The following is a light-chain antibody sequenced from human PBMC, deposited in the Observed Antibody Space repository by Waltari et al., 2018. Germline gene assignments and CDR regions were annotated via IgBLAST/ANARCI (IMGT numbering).Light chain of an antibody. CDR1: SSERGGYDY. J-gene: IGLJ3*02. CDR3: SPYTSISACLL. V-gene: IGLV2-14*03. CDR2: DVS. Sequence: QSALTPPAPGSGSPGQSNTISCTGTSSERGGYDYVSRYPQHPGKAPKLMIYDVSNRPSGVSNRFSGSKSGNTASLTISGLQAEDEADYYCSPYTSISACLLFGGGTKLTVL.